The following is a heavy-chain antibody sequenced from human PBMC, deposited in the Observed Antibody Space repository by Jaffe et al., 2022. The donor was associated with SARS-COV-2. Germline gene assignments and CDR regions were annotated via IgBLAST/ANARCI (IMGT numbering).Heavy chain of an antibody. J-gene: IGHJ6*02. CDR2: ISYDGSNK. D-gene: IGHD4-17*01. V-gene: IGHV3-30-3*01. Sequence: QVQLVESGGGVVQPGRSLRLSCAASGFTFSSYAMHWVRQAPGKGLEWVAVISYDGSNKYYADSVKGRFTISRDNSKNTLYLQMNSLRAEDTAVYYCARSYGGNSNYYYYGMDVWGQGTTVTVSS. CDR3: ARSYGGNSNYYYYGMDV. CDR1: GFTFSSYA.